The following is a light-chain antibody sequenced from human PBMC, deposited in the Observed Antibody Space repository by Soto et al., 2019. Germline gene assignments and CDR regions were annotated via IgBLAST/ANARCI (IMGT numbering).Light chain of an antibody. Sequence: QSVLKQPPSVAAAPGQKVTISCSGSSSNIGNNYVSWYQQLPGTAHKLLIYENNKRPSGIPDRFSGSKSGTSATLGITGLQTGDAADYYCGTWDSSLSAGVFGGGTKLTV. J-gene: IGLJ2*01. CDR2: ENN. V-gene: IGLV1-51*02. CDR1: SSNIGNNY. CDR3: GTWDSSLSAGV.